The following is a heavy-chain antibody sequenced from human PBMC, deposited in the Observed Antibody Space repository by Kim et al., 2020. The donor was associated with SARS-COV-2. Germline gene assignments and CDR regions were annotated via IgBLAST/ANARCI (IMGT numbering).Heavy chain of an antibody. Sequence: KGRFTISRDKSKNTLYLQMNSLRAEDTAVYYCAKAIYCSGGSCYPYYFDYWGQGTLVTVSS. V-gene: IGHV3-23*01. J-gene: IGHJ4*02. CDR3: AKAIYCSGGSCYPYYFDY. D-gene: IGHD2-15*01.